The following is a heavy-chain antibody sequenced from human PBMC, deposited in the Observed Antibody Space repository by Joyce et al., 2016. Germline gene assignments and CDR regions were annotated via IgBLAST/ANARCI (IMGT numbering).Heavy chain of an antibody. V-gene: IGHV3-74*01. Sequence: EVQLVESGGGLLQPGGSLRLSCAASGFTFTNYWMHWVHQAPGKGLVWVARVDSDGSGTSYADSVKGRFTISRDNAENMVHLQMNSLRTEDTAVYFCGSVFEYWGRGALVTVSS. J-gene: IGHJ4*02. CDR2: VDSDGSGT. CDR3: GSVFEY. CDR1: GFTFTNYW.